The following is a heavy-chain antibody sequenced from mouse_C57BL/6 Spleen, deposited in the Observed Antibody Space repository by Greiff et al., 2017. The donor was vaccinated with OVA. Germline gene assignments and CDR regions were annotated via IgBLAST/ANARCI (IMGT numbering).Heavy chain of an antibody. CDR1: GYAFTNYL. CDR3: ARRETLAMDY. D-gene: IGHD3-2*01. CDR2: INPGSGGT. J-gene: IGHJ4*01. Sequence: QVQLQQSGAELVRPGTSVKVSCKASGYAFTNYLIEWVKQRPGQGLEWIGVINPGSGGTNYNEKFKGKATLTADKSSSTAYMQLSSLTSEDSAVYFCARRETLAMDYWGQGTSVTVSS. V-gene: IGHV1-54*01.